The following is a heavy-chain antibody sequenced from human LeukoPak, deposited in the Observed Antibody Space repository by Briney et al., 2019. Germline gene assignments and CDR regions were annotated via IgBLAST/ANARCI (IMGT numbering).Heavy chain of an antibody. J-gene: IGHJ4*02. CDR2: IHTSGST. Sequence: SETLSLTCTVSGGSLSNYHWSWVRQPAGKGLERIGQIHTSGSTNYNPPIKSRVSMSIDTTEDQVSLTIRSVTAADTAFYYCARRDISSGWSFDYWGQGTLVIVSS. CDR1: GGSLSNYH. D-gene: IGHD6-19*01. V-gene: IGHV4-4*07. CDR3: ARRDISSGWSFDY.